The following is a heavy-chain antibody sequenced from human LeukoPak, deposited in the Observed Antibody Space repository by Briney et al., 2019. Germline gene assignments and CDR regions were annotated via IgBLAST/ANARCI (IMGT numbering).Heavy chain of an antibody. CDR1: GFTFSSYR. J-gene: IGHJ6*03. CDR3: ARVGGGGGTFYYYYYYMDV. V-gene: IGHV3-7*01. D-gene: IGHD3-16*01. CDR2: IKQDGSEK. Sequence: GGSLRLSCAASGFTFSSYRMSWVRQAPGKGLEWVANIKQDGSEKYYVDSVKGRFTISRDNAKNSLYLQMNSLRAEDTAVYYCARVGGGGGTFYYYYYYMDVWGKGTTVTVSS.